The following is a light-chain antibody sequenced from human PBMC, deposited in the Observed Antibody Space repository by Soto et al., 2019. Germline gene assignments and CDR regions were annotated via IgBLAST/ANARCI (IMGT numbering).Light chain of an antibody. CDR3: MQGLRPMYT. Sequence: IALTQSPLSLPVTPGEPASISCRSSQTLLHGNGYNYLDWYLQKPGQSPQLLIYLGSNRASGVPDRFSGSGSGTDFTLKISRVEAEDVGISYCMQGLRPMYTFGQGTKLEIK. CDR1: QTLLHGNGYNY. CDR2: LGS. J-gene: IGKJ2*01. V-gene: IGKV2-28*01.